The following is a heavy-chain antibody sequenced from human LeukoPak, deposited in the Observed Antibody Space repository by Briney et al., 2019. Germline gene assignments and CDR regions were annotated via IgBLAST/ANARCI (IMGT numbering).Heavy chain of an antibody. Sequence: PSETLSLTCTVSGGSISSYYWSRIRQPPGKGLEWIGYIYYSGSTNYNPSLKSRVTISVDTSKNQFSLKLSSVTAADTAVYYCARSTHDSGYYYYGMDVWSQGTTVTVSS. CDR3: ARSTHDSGYYYYGMDV. CDR1: GGSISSYY. J-gene: IGHJ6*02. V-gene: IGHV4-59*01. CDR2: IYYSGST. D-gene: IGHD3-22*01.